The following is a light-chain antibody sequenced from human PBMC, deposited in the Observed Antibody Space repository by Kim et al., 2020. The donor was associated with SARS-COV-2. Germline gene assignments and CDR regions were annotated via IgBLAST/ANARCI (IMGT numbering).Light chain of an antibody. V-gene: IGLV2-8*01. Sequence: GQSVAISCPGTSSDIGAYNYVSWYQQHPGKAPKLMIFEVNKRPSGVSDRFSGSKSGNTASLTVSGLQAEDEADYYCSSYAGSKTVFGTGTKVT. CDR2: EVN. CDR3: SSYAGSKTV. J-gene: IGLJ1*01. CDR1: SSDIGAYNY.